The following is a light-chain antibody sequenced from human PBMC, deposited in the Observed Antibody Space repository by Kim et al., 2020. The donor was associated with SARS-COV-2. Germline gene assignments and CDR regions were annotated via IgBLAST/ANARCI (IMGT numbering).Light chain of an antibody. CDR2: DVS. J-gene: IGLJ3*02. CDR3: SSYTSSSTRV. Sequence: GQAIPISCTGTSSDVGGYNYVSWYQQHPGKDPKLRIYDVSNRPSGVSNRFSGSKSGNTASLTISGLQAEDEADYYCSSYTSSSTRVFGGGTQLTVL. CDR1: SSDVGGYNY. V-gene: IGLV2-14*03.